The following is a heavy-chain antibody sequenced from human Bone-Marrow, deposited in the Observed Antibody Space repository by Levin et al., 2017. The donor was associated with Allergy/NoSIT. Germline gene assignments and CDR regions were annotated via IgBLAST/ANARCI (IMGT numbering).Heavy chain of an antibody. CDR1: GGSISSGDYY. J-gene: IGHJ4*02. V-gene: IGHV4-30-4*01. D-gene: IGHD3-22*01. CDR3: ARVNYYESFGYFDY. Sequence: PSETLSLTCTVSGGSISSGDYYWSWIRQPPGKGLEWIGYIYYSGTTYYNPSLKSRLTISVDTSMNQFSLKLSSVTAADTAVYYCARVNYYESFGYFDYWGQGTLVTVSS. CDR2: IYYSGTT.